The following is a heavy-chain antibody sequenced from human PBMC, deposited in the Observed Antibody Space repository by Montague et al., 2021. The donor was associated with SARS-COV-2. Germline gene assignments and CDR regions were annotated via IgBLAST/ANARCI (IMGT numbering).Heavy chain of an antibody. CDR2: NFYSGST. CDR1: GGSISSTY. D-gene: IGHD3-10*01. V-gene: IGHV4-59*01. J-gene: IGHJ4*02. CDR3: ARLKRGYYYGWGVSAHFAY. Sequence: SETLSLTCSVSGGSISSTYWSCFRHPPGKELVWIVYNFYSGSTTYNPSFKSSVTITVDTSKNQFSLTLSSVTAADTSVYYCARLKRGYYYGWGVSAHFAYWGQGALVTVSS.